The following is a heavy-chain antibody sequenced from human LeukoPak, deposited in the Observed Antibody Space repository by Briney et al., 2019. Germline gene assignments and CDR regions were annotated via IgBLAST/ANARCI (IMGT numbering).Heavy chain of an antibody. Sequence: SETLSLTCTVSGGSISGYYWSWIRQPPGKGLEWLGYVSYSGSTNYNPSLKSRVTISLYTSKNQFSLKLSSVTAADTAVYYCAMRPKNRAFDIWGQGTMVTVSS. D-gene: IGHD2/OR15-2a*01. V-gene: IGHV4-59*08. CDR3: AMRPKNRAFDI. J-gene: IGHJ3*02. CDR2: VSYSGST. CDR1: GGSISGYY.